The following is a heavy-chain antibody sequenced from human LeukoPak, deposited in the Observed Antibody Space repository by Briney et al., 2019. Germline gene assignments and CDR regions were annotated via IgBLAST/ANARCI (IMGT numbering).Heavy chain of an antibody. CDR1: GGSFSGYY. J-gene: IGHJ4*02. CDR3: ARQDSSSWYHDY. CDR2: INHSGST. D-gene: IGHD6-13*01. V-gene: IGHV4-34*01. Sequence: NPSETLCLTCAVYGGSFSGYYWSWIRQPPGKGLEWIGEINHSGSTNYNPSLKSRVTISVETSKNQFSLKLSSVTAADTAVYYCARQDSSSWYHDYWGQGTLVTVSS.